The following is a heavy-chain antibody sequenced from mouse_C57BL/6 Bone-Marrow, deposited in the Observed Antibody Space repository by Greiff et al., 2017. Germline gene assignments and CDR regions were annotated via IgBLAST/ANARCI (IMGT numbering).Heavy chain of an antibody. CDR1: GYTFTSYW. J-gene: IGHJ4*01. CDR2: IYPGSGST. Sequence: VQLQQPGAELVKPGASVKMSCKASGYTFTSYWITWVKQRPGQGLEWIGDIYPGSGSTNYNEKFKSKATLTVDTSSSTAYMQLSSLTSEDSAVYYSARWVAFYYGNYVGAMDYWGQGTSVTGSS. CDR3: ARWVAFYYGNYVGAMDY. D-gene: IGHD2-1*01. V-gene: IGHV1-55*01.